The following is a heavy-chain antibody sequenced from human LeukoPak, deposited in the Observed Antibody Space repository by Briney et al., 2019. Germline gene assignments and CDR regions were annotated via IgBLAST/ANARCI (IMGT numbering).Heavy chain of an antibody. V-gene: IGHV4-31*03. CDR1: GASISSSGYY. D-gene: IGHD3-10*01. J-gene: IGHJ4*02. CDR3: ARVPNYGSGRYYFDY. CDR2: IYYLGTT. Sequence: SETLSLTCTVSGASISSSGYYWSWIRQHPGKGLEWIGYIYYLGTTNYNPSLRSRVSTSVDTSKNQFSLRLSSVTAADTAVYYCARVPNYGSGRYYFDYWGQGTLVTVSS.